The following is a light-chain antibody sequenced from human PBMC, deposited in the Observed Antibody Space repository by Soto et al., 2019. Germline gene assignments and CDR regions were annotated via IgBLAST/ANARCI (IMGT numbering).Light chain of an antibody. Sequence: QTVVTQSPSASASLGASVKLTCTLSSGHSSYAIAWHQQQPEKGPRYLMKLNSDGSHSKGDGIPDRFSGSSSGAERYLTIPSLQSEDEADYCCQTWGTGIQVFGTGTKLTVL. V-gene: IGLV4-69*01. CDR1: SGHSSYA. J-gene: IGLJ1*01. CDR3: QTWGTGIQV. CDR2: LNSDGSH.